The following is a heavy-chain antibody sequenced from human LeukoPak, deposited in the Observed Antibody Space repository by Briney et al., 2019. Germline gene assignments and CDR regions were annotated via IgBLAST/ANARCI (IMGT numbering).Heavy chain of an antibody. D-gene: IGHD4-17*01. CDR3: AKIEASVTQH. J-gene: IGHJ4*02. V-gene: IGHV3-9*01. Sequence: GGSLRLSCAASGFTFDDYAMHWVRLVPGKGLEWVSGIHWNSGGTGYADSVKGRFTISRDNAKDSLYLQMNSLRAEDTAVYYCAKIEASVTQHWGQGTLVTVSS. CDR2: IHWNSGGT. CDR1: GFTFDDYA.